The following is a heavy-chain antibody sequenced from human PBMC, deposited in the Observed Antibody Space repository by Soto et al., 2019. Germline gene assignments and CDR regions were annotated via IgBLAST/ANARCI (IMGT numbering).Heavy chain of an antibody. D-gene: IGHD3-9*01. V-gene: IGHV3-74*01. Sequence: EEQLVESEGDLVQPGGSLRLSCAASGFTFINYWMHWVRQAPGKGLVWVSRVNNDGSDTIYADSVKGRFTVSRDNAKNTLFLQMNSLRVDDTAMYYCARGSFDHAFDIRGPGTMVTVSS. J-gene: IGHJ3*02. CDR2: VNNDGSDT. CDR1: GFTFINYW. CDR3: ARGSFDHAFDI.